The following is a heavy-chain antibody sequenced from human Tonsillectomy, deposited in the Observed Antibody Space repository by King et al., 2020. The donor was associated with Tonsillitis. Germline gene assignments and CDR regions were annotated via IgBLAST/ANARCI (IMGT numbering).Heavy chain of an antibody. D-gene: IGHD3-10*01. Sequence: VQLVESGGGLVQPGGSLRLSCAASGFTFSDYEMNWVRQAPGKGLEWVSYISSSGNTKYYADSVKGRFTISRDNAKNSLYLQMNSLRAEDTAVYYCAREGLWFGDLIDYWDQGTLVTVSS. CDR1: GFTFSDYE. CDR3: AREGLWFGDLIDY. J-gene: IGHJ4*02. V-gene: IGHV3-48*03. CDR2: ISSSGNTK.